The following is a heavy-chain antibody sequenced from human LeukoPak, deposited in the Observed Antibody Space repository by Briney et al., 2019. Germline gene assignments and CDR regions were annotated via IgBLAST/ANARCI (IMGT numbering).Heavy chain of an antibody. CDR2: INSDGSST. Sequence: GGSLRLSCAASGFTFSSYWMHWVRQAPGKGLGWISRINSDGSSTNYADSVKGRFTISRDNAKNTLSLQMNSLRAEDTAVYYCARGKTPAVTTPFDYWGQGTLVTVSS. J-gene: IGHJ4*02. V-gene: IGHV3-74*01. CDR1: GFTFSSYW. D-gene: IGHD4-17*01. CDR3: ARGKTPAVTTPFDY.